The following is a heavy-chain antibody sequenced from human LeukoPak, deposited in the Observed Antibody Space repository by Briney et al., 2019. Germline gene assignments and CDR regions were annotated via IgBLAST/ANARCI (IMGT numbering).Heavy chain of an antibody. CDR1: GFTFSSYW. CDR2: IKQDGSEK. V-gene: IGHV3-7*04. CDR3: ARGQWLQFDVFDI. D-gene: IGHD5-24*01. J-gene: IGHJ3*02. Sequence: TGGSLRLSCAASGFTFSSYWMSWVRQAPGKGLEWVANIKQDGSEKYYVDSVKGRFTISRDNAKNSLYLQMNSLGAEDTAVYYCARGQWLQFDVFDIWGQGTMVTVSS.